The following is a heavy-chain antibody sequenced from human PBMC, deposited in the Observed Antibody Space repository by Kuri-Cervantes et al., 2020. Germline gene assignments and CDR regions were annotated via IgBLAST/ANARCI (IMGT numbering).Heavy chain of an antibody. CDR2: SNAGNGNT. CDR1: GYTFTYCY. Sequence: ASVKVSCKASGYTFTYCYLHWVRQAPGQALEWMGWSNAGNGNTKYSQEFQGRVTITRDTSASTAYMELSSLRSEDTAVYYCASASGYDETFDYWGQGTLVTVSS. J-gene: IGHJ4*02. D-gene: IGHD5-12*01. V-gene: IGHV1/OR15-3*02. CDR3: ASASGYDETFDY.